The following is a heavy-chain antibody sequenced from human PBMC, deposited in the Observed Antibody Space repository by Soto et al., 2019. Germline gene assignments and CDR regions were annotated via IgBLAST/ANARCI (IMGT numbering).Heavy chain of an antibody. CDR2: IYSGGST. CDR1: GFTVSSNY. CDR3: ARDLRRDYSNREDY. Sequence: GGSLRLSCAASGFTVSSNYMSWVRQAPGKGLEWVSVIYSGGSTYYADSVKGRFTISRDNSKNTLYLQMNSLRAEDTAVYYCARDLRRDYSNREDYWGQGTLVTVSS. J-gene: IGHJ4*02. V-gene: IGHV3-66*01. D-gene: IGHD4-4*01.